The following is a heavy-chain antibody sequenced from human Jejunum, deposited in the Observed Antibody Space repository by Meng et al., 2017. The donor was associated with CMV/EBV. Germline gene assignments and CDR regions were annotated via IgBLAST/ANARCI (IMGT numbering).Heavy chain of an antibody. J-gene: IGHJ4*02. CDR2: VNGEYAYH. D-gene: IGHD3-3*01. V-gene: IGHV1-18*01. Sequence: ASGHPVSEHAVRWVQQVRGQGPEWRRRVNGEYAYHSHGMKFQSRITLTTVTVTSTAYIELRRLRYDGTARYYCARALFDQSLGMDYWGQGTLVTVSS. CDR3: ARALFDQSLGMDY. CDR1: GHPVSEHA.